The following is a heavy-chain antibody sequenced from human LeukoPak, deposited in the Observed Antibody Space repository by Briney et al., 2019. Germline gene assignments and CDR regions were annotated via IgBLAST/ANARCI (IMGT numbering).Heavy chain of an antibody. Sequence: ASVKVSCKASGYTLTGYYMHWVRQAPGQGLEWMGWINPNSGGTNYAQKFQGRVTMTRDTSISTAYMELSRLRSDDTAVYYCARDYGWGNWFDPWGQGTLVTVSS. CDR3: ARDYGWGNWFDP. J-gene: IGHJ5*02. V-gene: IGHV1-2*02. CDR1: GYTLTGYY. CDR2: INPNSGGT. D-gene: IGHD3-16*01.